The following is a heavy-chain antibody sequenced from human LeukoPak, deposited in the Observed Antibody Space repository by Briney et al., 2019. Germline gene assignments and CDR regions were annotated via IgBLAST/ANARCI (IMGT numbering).Heavy chain of an antibody. CDR3: ARDFGHWYFDL. Sequence: PGGSLRLSCAASGFTVSSNYMSWVRQAPGKGLEWVSVIYSGGSTYYADSVKGRFTISRDNSKNTLFIQMNSLRAEDTAVYYCARDFGHWYFDLWGRGTLVTVSS. V-gene: IGHV3-66*01. CDR2: IYSGGST. D-gene: IGHD3-10*01. CDR1: GFTVSSNY. J-gene: IGHJ2*01.